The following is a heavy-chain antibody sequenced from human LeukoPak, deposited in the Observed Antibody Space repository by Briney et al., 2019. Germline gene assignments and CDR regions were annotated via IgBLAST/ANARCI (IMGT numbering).Heavy chain of an antibody. CDR1: GFTFSSYD. CDR2: IGTAGDT. Sequence: GGSLRLSCAASGFTFSSYDMHWVRQAIGKGLEWVSAIGTAGDTYYPGSVKGRFTISRENAKNSLYLQMNSLRAGDTAVYYCARGPADGYYYYMDVWGKGTTVTVSS. CDR3: ARGPADGYYYYMDV. V-gene: IGHV3-13*01. D-gene: IGHD5-24*01. J-gene: IGHJ6*03.